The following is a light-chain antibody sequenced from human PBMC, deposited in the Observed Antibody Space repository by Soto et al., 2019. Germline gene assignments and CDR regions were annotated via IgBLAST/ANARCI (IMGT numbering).Light chain of an antibody. CDR3: QSYDGGLSVSKV. CDR2: EVT. Sequence: QSALTQPASVSGSPGQSITISCTGTSSDIGSYDYVSWYQQHPGKAPKLMLYEVTNRPSGVSNRFSGSKSGNTASLTISGLQAEDEADYYCQSYDGGLSVSKVFGGGTKLTVL. J-gene: IGLJ2*01. V-gene: IGLV2-14*01. CDR1: SSDIGSYDY.